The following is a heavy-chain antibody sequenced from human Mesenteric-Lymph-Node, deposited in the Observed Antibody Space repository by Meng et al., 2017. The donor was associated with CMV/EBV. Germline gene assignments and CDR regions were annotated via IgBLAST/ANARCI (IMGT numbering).Heavy chain of an antibody. D-gene: IGHD1-26*01. J-gene: IGHJ5*02. V-gene: IGHV4-34*01. CDR1: GFTFSSYW. CDR2: INHSGST. Sequence: ESLKISCAASGFTFSSYWMSWIRQPPGKGLEWIGEINHSGSTNYNPSLKSRVTISVDTSKNQFSLKLSSVTAADTAVYYCARGSVGGPWGQGTLVTVSS. CDR3: ARGSVGGP.